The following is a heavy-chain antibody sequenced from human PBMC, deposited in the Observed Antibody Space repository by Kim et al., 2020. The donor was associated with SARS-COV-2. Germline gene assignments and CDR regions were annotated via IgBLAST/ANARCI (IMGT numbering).Heavy chain of an antibody. V-gene: IGHV3-23*03. CDR3: ANGAVAAYFQH. CDR2: IYSGGSST. J-gene: IGHJ1*01. D-gene: IGHD6-19*01. CDR1: GFTFSSYA. Sequence: GGSLRLSCAASGFTFSSYAMSWVRQAPGKGLEWVSVIYSGGSSTYYADSVKGRFTISRDNSKNTLYLQMNSLRAEDTAVYYCANGAVAAYFQHWGQGTLVTVSS.